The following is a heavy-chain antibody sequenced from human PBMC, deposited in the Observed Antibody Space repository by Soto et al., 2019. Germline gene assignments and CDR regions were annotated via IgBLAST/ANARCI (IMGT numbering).Heavy chain of an antibody. V-gene: IGHV1-3*01. Sequence: ASVKVSCKATGYSFKNYAVHWVRQAPGQRLEWMGFTNEGSGNTRFSQKFQGRISITRDTSASTVYLGLSSLTSEDTAIYYCARDDRSVSGVVTLDHWGPGTLVTVSS. D-gene: IGHD3-3*01. J-gene: IGHJ4*02. CDR3: ARDDRSVSGVVTLDH. CDR1: GYSFKNYA. CDR2: TNEGSGNT.